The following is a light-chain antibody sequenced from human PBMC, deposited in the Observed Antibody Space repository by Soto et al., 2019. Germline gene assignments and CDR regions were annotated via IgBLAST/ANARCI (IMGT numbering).Light chain of an antibody. CDR3: CSYVGSSTYV. V-gene: IGLV2-23*01. J-gene: IGLJ1*01. CDR2: EGS. CDR1: SSDVGNYDL. Sequence: QSALTQPASVSGSPGQSITISCTGTSSDVGNYDLVSWYQQLPGKAPKFILYEGSKRPSGVSNRFSGSKSGNTASLTISGLQAEDEADYYCCSYVGSSTYVFGTGTKGTVL.